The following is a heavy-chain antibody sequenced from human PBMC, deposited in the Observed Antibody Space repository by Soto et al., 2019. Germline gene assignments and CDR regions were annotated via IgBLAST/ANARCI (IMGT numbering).Heavy chain of an antibody. CDR1: GASVINDY. Sequence: QVQLQESGPGVVKPSETLSLTCTVTGASVINDYWNWIRQPPGKGLEWIGFVYDSGSTSYNSSLKSRLTISVETSKYQFSLKLSSVTAADTAVYYCVRQVGATGSYSYAVWGQGTMVTVSS. D-gene: IGHD1-26*01. CDR2: VYDSGST. V-gene: IGHV4-59*02. CDR3: VRQVGATGSYSYAV. J-gene: IGHJ3*01.